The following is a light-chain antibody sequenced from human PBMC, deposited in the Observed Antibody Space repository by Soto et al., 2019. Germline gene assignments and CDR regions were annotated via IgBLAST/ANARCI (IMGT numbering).Light chain of an antibody. Sequence: QSVLTQPPSASGTHGQRVTITCSGSSSNLGSNTVNWYQHLPGTAPKLLIYGNNQRPSGVPDRFSGSKSGTSASLAISGLQSEDEADYYCAAWDDSLNAYFVFGTGTRSPS. CDR3: AAWDDSLNAYFV. V-gene: IGLV1-44*01. CDR2: GNN. J-gene: IGLJ1*01. CDR1: SSNLGSNT.